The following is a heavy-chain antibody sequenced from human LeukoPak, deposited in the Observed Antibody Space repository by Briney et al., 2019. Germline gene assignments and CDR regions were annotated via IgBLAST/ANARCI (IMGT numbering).Heavy chain of an antibody. CDR3: ARQAGYFQH. Sequence: PSETLSLTCTVSGGSISSYYWSWVRQPPGKGLEWIGYIYYSGSTNYNPSLKSRVTISVDTSKNQFSLKLSPVTAADPAVYYCARQAGYFQHWGQGTLVTVSS. J-gene: IGHJ1*01. CDR1: GGSISSYY. CDR2: IYYSGST. D-gene: IGHD3-10*01. V-gene: IGHV4-59*08.